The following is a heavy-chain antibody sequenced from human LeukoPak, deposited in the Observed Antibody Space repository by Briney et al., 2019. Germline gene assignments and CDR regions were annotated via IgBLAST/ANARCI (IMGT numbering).Heavy chain of an antibody. CDR2: IYYSGST. CDR3: ASGDYYGSGSYALFTLDY. V-gene: IGHV4-59*01. CDR1: GGSISSYY. D-gene: IGHD3-10*01. J-gene: IGHJ4*02. Sequence: SETLSLTCTVSGGSISSYYWSWIRQPPGKGLEWIGYIYYSGSTNYNPSLKSRVTISVDTSKNQFSLKLSSVTAADTAVYYCASGDYYGSGSYALFTLDYWGQGTLVTVSS.